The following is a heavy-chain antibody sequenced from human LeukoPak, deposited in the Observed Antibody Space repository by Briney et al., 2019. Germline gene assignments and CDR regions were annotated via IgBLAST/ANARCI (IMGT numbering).Heavy chain of an antibody. CDR2: IAYSGHT. Sequence: PSETLSLTCTVSGGTISNSKYYWGWIRQPPGKGLEWIASIAYSGHTYYNPSLKSRVTISLDTSRDQFSLKLNSVTAADTAVYYCARGSRRAWFDPWGQGTLVTVSS. CDR1: GGTISNSKYY. CDR3: ARGSRRAWFDP. D-gene: IGHD6-6*01. V-gene: IGHV4-39*07. J-gene: IGHJ5*02.